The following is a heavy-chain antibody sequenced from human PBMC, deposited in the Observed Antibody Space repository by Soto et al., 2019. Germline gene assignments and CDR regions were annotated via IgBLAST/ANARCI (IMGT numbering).Heavy chain of an antibody. V-gene: IGHV4-39*01. D-gene: IGHD3-10*01. CDR2: IYYSGST. J-gene: IGHJ4*02. CDR1: GGSISSSCCY. Sequence: SETLSLTCTVSGGSISSSCCYWGWIRQPPGKGLEWIGTIYYSGSTYYNPSLKSRVTISVDTSKDQFSLKLNSATAADTALYYRARLYASGTYFVDYWGQGTLVTVSS. CDR3: ARLYASGTYFVDY.